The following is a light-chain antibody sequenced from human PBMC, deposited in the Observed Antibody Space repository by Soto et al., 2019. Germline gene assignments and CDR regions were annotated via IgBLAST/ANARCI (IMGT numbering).Light chain of an antibody. V-gene: IGLV2-14*01. CDR2: EVS. CDR1: SSDVGGYNY. Sequence: QSALTQPASVSGSPGKSITIYCTGTSSDVGGYNYVSWYQQHPGKAPKLMIYEVSNRPSGVSNRFSGSKSGNTASLTISGLQAEDEADYYCSSYTSSSTLVFGTGTKGTVL. CDR3: SSYTSSSTLV. J-gene: IGLJ1*01.